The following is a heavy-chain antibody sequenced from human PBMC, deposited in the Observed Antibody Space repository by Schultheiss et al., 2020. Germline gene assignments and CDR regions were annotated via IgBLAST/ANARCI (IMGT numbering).Heavy chain of an antibody. Sequence: SETLSLTCTVSGGSISSSSYYWGWIRQPPGKGLEWIGSIYYSGSTNYNPSLKSRVTISVDTSKNQFSLKLSSVTAADTAVYYCARVSPSKRQSYSSSWYAPIYYYYMDVWGKGTTVTVSS. CDR1: GGSISSSSYY. J-gene: IGHJ6*03. D-gene: IGHD6-13*01. CDR2: IYYSGST. CDR3: ARVSPSKRQSYSSSWYAPIYYYYMDV. V-gene: IGHV4-39*07.